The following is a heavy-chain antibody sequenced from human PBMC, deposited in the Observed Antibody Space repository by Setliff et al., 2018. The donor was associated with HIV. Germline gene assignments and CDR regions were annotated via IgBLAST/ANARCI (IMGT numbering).Heavy chain of an antibody. V-gene: IGHV3-49*04. CDR2: IRSKAYGETT. CDR1: GFTFVDYA. CDR3: AKSDYNFNNLAGPNYFDY. D-gene: IGHD4-4*01. J-gene: IGHJ4*02. Sequence: GGSLRLSCAASGFTFVDYAMAWVRQAPGKGLEWVGFIRSKAYGETTEYAASVKGRFTISRDDSKSIVYLRMNSLRAEDTAVYYCAKSDYNFNNLAGPNYFDYWGQGTLVTVSS.